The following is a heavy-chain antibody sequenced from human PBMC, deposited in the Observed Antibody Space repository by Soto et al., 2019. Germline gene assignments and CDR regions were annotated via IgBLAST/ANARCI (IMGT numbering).Heavy chain of an antibody. CDR3: ARVGYYSAGTTYHYYGLDV. Sequence: SVKVSCKASGGTFSSYAISWVRQAPGQGLEWMGGIIPIFGTANYAQKFQGRVTITADEPTSTAYMELSSLRSEDTVVYYCARVGYYSAGTTYHYYGLDVWGQGTTVTAS. V-gene: IGHV1-69*13. J-gene: IGHJ6*02. D-gene: IGHD3-3*01. CDR2: IIPIFGTA. CDR1: GGTFSSYA.